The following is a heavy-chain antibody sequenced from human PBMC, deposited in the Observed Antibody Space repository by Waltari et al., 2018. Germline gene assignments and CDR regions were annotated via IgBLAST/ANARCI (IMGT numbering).Heavy chain of an antibody. CDR1: GFTFGYAW. CDR2: VKSESDAGTT. CDR3: TTGGWFNWDRYYFDY. J-gene: IGHJ4*02. D-gene: IGHD1-1*01. Sequence: EVHLEESGGALVKPGGSLRLSCAASGFTFGYAWMIWARQAPGKGLEWVGHVKSESDAGTTNYAAPVKGRFTISRDDSKNKLYLQMSSLKTEDTAVYYCTTGGWFNWDRYYFDYWGRGTLVTVSS. V-gene: IGHV3-15*02.